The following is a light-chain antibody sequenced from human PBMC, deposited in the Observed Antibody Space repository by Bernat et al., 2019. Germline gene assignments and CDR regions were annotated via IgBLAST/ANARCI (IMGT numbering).Light chain of an antibody. CDR2: GAS. V-gene: IGKV3-20*01. J-gene: IGKJ5*01. CDR3: QQHGSSPPT. CDR1: QSVPNKY. Sequence: EIVLTQSPGILSLSPGERATLSCRASQSVPNKYLAWYQQKPGQAPRLLISGASSRASGVPDRPGGSGSGTVFTLTIDRLEPEDFAVYYCQQHGSSPPTFGQGTRLELK.